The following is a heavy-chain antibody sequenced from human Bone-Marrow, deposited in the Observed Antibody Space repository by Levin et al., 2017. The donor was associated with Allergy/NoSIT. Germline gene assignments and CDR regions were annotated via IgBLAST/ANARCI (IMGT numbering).Heavy chain of an antibody. CDR3: ARGGGYCRSTSCYLDY. Sequence: PSETLSLTCAVYGGSFSGYYWNWIRQPPGKGLEWIGEINHSGRTNYNPSLKSRVTISVDTSKNQFSLKLSSVTAADTAVYYCARGGGYCRSTSCYLDYWGQGTLVTVSS. CDR2: INHSGRT. J-gene: IGHJ4*02. V-gene: IGHV4-34*01. D-gene: IGHD2-2*01. CDR1: GGSFSGYY.